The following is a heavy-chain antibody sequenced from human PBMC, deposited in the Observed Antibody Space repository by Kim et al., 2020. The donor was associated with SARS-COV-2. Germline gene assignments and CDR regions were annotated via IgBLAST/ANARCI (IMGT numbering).Heavy chain of an antibody. CDR1: GFTFSSYG. CDR3: AKELDTDYYYYYGMDV. J-gene: IGHJ6*02. Sequence: GGSLRLSCAASGFTFSSYGMHWVRQAPGKGLEWVAVISYDGSNKYYADSVKGRFTISRDNSKNTLYLQMNSLRAEDTAVYYCAKELDTDYYYYYGMDVWGQGTTVTVSS. D-gene: IGHD5-18*01. V-gene: IGHV3-30*18. CDR2: ISYDGSNK.